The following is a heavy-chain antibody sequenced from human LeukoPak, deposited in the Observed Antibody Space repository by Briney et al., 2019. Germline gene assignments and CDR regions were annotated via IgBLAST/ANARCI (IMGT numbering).Heavy chain of an antibody. CDR2: ISGSGGST. V-gene: IGHV3-23*01. CDR3: AKDLGSSSWYYFDY. D-gene: IGHD6-13*01. J-gene: IGHJ4*02. Sequence: GGSLRLSCAASGFTFSSYAMSWVRQAPGKGLEWVSAISGSGGSTYYADSVKGRFTISRDNSKNTLYLQMNSQRAEDTAVYYCAKDLGSSSWYYFDYWGQGTLVTVSS. CDR1: GFTFSSYA.